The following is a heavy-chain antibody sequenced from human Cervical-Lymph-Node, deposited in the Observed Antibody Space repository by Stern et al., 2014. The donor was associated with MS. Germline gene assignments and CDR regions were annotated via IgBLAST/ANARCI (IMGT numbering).Heavy chain of an antibody. J-gene: IGHJ6*02. CDR2: IYYSGTT. V-gene: IGHV4-31*03. D-gene: IGHD2-2*01. CDR1: GGSISSDNYY. CDR3: ARDHFTTSLDV. Sequence: QVQLQESGPGLVKPSQTLSLTCTVSGGSISSDNYYWTWIRQHPGKGLEWIGHIYYSGTTYYNPSLKSRVSITVDPSQNLFSLRLISVTAADTAVYYCARDHFTTSLDVWGHGTTVTVS.